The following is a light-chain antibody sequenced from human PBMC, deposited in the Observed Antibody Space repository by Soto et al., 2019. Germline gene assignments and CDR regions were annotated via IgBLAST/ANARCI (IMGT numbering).Light chain of an antibody. CDR1: QGLGDR. V-gene: IGKV3-15*01. CDR3: QHYHGWVKA. CDR2: DAS. J-gene: IGKJ2*01. Sequence: EIVMTHSPATLSVSPGGTATLSCRASQGLGDRLAWYQQKPGQPPRLLIYDASTRATGVPDRFSGSESETEFTLTITSLQSEDFAVYYCQHYHGWVKAFGQGTKLEIK.